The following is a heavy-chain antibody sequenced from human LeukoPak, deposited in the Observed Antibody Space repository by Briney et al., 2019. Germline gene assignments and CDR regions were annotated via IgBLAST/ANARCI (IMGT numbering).Heavy chain of an antibody. CDR1: GLTFSNAW. V-gene: IGHV3-15*01. CDR3: ATPLTALPFDC. D-gene: IGHD2-21*02. Sequence: KSGGSLRLSCVASGLTFSNAWMSWVRQAPGKGLEWVGRIKSKTDGETTDYAAPVKGRFTISRDDSQNTVYLQMNSLKTEDTATYYCATPLTALPFDCWGQGTLVTVSS. CDR2: IKSKTDGETT. J-gene: IGHJ4*02.